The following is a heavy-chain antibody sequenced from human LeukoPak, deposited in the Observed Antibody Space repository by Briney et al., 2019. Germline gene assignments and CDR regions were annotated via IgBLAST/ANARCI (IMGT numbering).Heavy chain of an antibody. CDR1: GFTFSSYS. Sequence: KPGGSLRLSCAASGFTFSSYSMKWVRQAPGKGLEWVSFIGSGISYISYADSVKGRFTISRENAKNSLYLQMSSLTADDTALYYCAREGYYSGMDVWGQGSKVTVSS. CDR3: AREGYYSGMDV. CDR2: IGSGISYI. J-gene: IGHJ6*02. V-gene: IGHV3-21*01.